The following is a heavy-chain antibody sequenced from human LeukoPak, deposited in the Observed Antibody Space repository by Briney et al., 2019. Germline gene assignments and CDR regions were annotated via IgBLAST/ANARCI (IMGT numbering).Heavy chain of an antibody. J-gene: IGHJ5*02. CDR2: ISSSSYI. Sequence: GGSLRFSGAASGFTFSSYEMNWVRQAPGKGLEWVSSISSSSYIYYADSVKGRFTISRDNAKNSLYLQMNSLRAEDTAVYYCAKDFGFLNRGGFDPWGQGTLVTVSS. V-gene: IGHV3-21*04. CDR3: AKDFGFLNRGGFDP. CDR1: GFTFSSYE. D-gene: IGHD1-14*01.